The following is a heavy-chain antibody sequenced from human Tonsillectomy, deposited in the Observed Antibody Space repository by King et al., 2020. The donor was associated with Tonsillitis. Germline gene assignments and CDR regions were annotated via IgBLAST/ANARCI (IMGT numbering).Heavy chain of an antibody. CDR2: GYYSGST. V-gene: IGHV4-39*01. CDR1: GDSISRRGYF. Sequence: LQLQESGPGLVKPWETLSLTCTVSGDSISRRGYFWGWIRQPPGKGLEWVAGGYYSGSTYYKPSLKSRVTASVDTSKNQFSLHLNSVTAADTAVYYCARQGVPGGNDYWGQGTLVTVSS. CDR3: ARQGVPGGNDY. J-gene: IGHJ4*02. D-gene: IGHD2-2*01.